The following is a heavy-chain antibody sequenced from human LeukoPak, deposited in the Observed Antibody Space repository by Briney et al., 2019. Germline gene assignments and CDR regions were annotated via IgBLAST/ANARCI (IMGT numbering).Heavy chain of an antibody. V-gene: IGHV3-21*01. CDR1: GFTFGNYA. CDR3: ARDGVPAYYYAMDV. Sequence: PGGSLRLSCAASGFTFGNYALNWVRQAPGKGLEWVSSISSSGDYIYYADSLKGRFTISRDNAKNSLFLQMNSLRAEDTAVYYCARDGVPAYYYAMDVWGQGTTVTVSS. D-gene: IGHD3-16*01. CDR2: ISSSGDYI. J-gene: IGHJ6*02.